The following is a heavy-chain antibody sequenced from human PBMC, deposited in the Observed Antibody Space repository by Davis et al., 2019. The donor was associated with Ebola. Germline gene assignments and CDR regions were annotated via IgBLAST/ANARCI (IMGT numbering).Heavy chain of an antibody. Sequence: ASVKVSCKASGYTFTSYYMHWVRQAPGQGLEWMGIINPSGGSTSYAQKFQGRVTMTRDSSTSTVYMELSSLRSEDTAVYYCASSYSSVLPNVWGQGTTVTVSS. CDR2: INPSGGST. J-gene: IGHJ6*02. V-gene: IGHV1-46*01. CDR3: ASSYSSVLPNV. D-gene: IGHD6-19*01. CDR1: GYTFTSYY.